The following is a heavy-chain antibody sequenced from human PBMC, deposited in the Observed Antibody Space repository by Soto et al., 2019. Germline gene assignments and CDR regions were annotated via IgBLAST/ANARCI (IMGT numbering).Heavy chain of an antibody. J-gene: IGHJ3*02. Sequence: GGSLRLSCAASGFTFSSYDMHWVRQATGKGLEWVSAIGTAGDTYYPGSVKGRFTISRENAKNSLYLQMNSLRAGDTAVYYCARARSIAASEDAFDIWGQGTMVTVSS. V-gene: IGHV3-13*01. CDR3: ARARSIAASEDAFDI. CDR2: IGTAGDT. CDR1: GFTFSSYD. D-gene: IGHD6-6*01.